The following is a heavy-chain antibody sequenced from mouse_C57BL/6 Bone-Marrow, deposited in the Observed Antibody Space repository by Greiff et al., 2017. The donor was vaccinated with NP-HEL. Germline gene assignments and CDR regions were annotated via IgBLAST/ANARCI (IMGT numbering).Heavy chain of an antibody. Sequence: EVKLMESGGGLVKPGGSLKLSCAASGFTFSDYGMHWVRQAPEKGLEWVAYISSGSSTIYYADTVKGRFTNSRDNDKNTLFRQSTSLGSEDTAMYYCGTVVANYAMDCWGQGTSVTVSS. D-gene: IGHD1-1*01. J-gene: IGHJ4*01. CDR2: ISSGSSTI. V-gene: IGHV5-17*01. CDR1: GFTFSDYG. CDR3: GTVVANYAMDC.